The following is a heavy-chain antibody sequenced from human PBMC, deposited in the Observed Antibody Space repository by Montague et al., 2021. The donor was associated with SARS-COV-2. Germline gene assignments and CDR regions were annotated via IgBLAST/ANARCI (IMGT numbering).Heavy chain of an antibody. Sequence: SLRLSCAASGFTFDDYAMHWVRQAPGKGLEWVPLISGDGGSTYYADSVKGRFTISRDNSKNSLYLQMNSLRTEDTALYYCARRALYSSFYAFDIWGQGTMVTVSS. J-gene: IGHJ3*02. D-gene: IGHD5-18*01. CDR2: ISGDGGST. CDR1: GFTFDDYA. CDR3: ARRALYSSFYAFDI. V-gene: IGHV3-43*02.